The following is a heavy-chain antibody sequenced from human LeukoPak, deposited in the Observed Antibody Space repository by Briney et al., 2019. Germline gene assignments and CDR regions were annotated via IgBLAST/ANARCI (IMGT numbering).Heavy chain of an antibody. CDR3: ARSLKVSAALDVFDI. CDR1: EFTFSSHS. CDR2: ISRSGGSI. J-gene: IGHJ3*02. V-gene: IGHV3-21*01. Sequence: GGSLRLSCAASEFTFSSHSMNWVRQAPGKGLEWVSSISRSGGSIYYADPLKGRFTISRDNAKNSLYLQMNSLRAEDTAVYFCARSLKVSAALDVFDIWGQGTMVTVSS. D-gene: IGHD2-2*01.